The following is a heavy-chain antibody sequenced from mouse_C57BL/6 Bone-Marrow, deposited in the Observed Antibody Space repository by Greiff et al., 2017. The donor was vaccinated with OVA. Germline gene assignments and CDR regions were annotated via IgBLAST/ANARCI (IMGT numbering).Heavy chain of an antibody. CDR2: INPSNGGT. J-gene: IGHJ2*01. Sequence: QVQLQQPGTELVKPGASVKLSCKASGYTFTSYWMHWVKQRPGQGLEWIGNINPSNGGTNYNEKFKSKATLTLDKSSSTAYMQISSLTSEDSAVDYCARLGCYYFFDDWGQGTTLTVSS. CDR3: ARLGCYYFFDD. CDR1: GYTFTSYW. D-gene: IGHD2-12*01. V-gene: IGHV1-53*01.